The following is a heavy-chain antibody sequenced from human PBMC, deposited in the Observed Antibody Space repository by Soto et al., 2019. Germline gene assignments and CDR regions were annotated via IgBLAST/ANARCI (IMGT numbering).Heavy chain of an antibody. J-gene: IGHJ6*02. D-gene: IGHD3-9*01. CDR2: INAGNGNT. CDR1: GYTFTSYA. Sequence: ASVKVSCKASGYTFTSYAMHWVRQAPGQRLEWMGWINAGNGNTKYSQKFQGRVTITRDTSASTAYMELSSLRSEDTAVYYCAIDYFEIVTGYTGSNYYGMDVWGQGTTVTVSS. CDR3: AIDYFEIVTGYTGSNYYGMDV. V-gene: IGHV1-3*01.